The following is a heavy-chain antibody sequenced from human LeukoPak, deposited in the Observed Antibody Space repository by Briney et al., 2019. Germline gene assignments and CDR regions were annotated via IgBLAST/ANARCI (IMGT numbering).Heavy chain of an antibody. D-gene: IGHD2-2*02. V-gene: IGHV4-34*01. J-gene: IGHJ5*02. CDR3: ASTGDCSSTSCYTAPLS. CDR2: INHSGST. Sequence: SETLSLTCAVYGGSFSGYYWSWIRQPPGKGLEWIGEINHSGSTNYNPSLKSRVTISVDTSKNQSSLKLSSVTAADTAVYYCASTGDCSSTSCYTAPLSWGQGTLVTVSS. CDR1: GGSFSGYY.